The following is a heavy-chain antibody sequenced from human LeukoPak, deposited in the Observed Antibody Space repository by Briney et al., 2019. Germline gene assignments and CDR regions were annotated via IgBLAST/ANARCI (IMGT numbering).Heavy chain of an antibody. Sequence: GGCLRLSCAASGFTFSSYAMHWVRQAPGKGLEWVAVISYDGSNKYYADSVKGRFTISRDNSKNTLYLQMNSLRAEDTAVYYCARDIGDIAAAGVDYWGQGTLVTVSS. CDR1: GFTFSSYA. CDR2: ISYDGSNK. D-gene: IGHD6-13*01. J-gene: IGHJ4*02. V-gene: IGHV3-30-3*01. CDR3: ARDIGDIAAAGVDY.